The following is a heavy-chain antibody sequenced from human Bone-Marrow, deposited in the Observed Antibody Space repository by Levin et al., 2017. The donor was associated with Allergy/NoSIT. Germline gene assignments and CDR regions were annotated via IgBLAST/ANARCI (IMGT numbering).Heavy chain of an antibody. J-gene: IGHJ4*02. CDR3: AKEGYNTHHSEIDS. Sequence: GGSLRLSCAASGFSFASYAMTWVRQAPGRGLEWVSSISGGYSTYYADFVKGRFTISRDNSKNTLYLQMTSLRAEDTAVYYCAKEGYNTHHSEIDSWGQGTLVTVSS. V-gene: IGHV3-23*01. D-gene: IGHD3-10*01. CDR2: ISGGYST. CDR1: GFSFASYA.